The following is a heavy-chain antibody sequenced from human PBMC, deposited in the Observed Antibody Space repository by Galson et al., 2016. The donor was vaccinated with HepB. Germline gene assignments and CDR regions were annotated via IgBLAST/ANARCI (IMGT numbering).Heavy chain of an antibody. V-gene: IGHV1-18*01. D-gene: IGHD6-19*01. CDR3: ARDWLVAVFDY. Sequence: SVKVSCKASGYTFASYGINWVRQAPGQGLEWMGWISAYNGNTNYAQKLQGRVTMTTDTSTSTAYMELRSLRSDDTAVYYCARDWLVAVFDYWGQGTLVTVSS. CDR1: GYTFASYG. CDR2: ISAYNGNT. J-gene: IGHJ4*02.